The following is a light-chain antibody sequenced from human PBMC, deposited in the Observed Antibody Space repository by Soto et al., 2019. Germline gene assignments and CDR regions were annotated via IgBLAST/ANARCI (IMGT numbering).Light chain of an antibody. V-gene: IGLV2-8*01. CDR3: SSYAGTNNRYV. CDR2: EVN. CDR1: GSDIGGYNF. Sequence: QSALTQPPSASGSPGQSVTISCTGTGSDIGGYNFVSCYQQRPGKVPKLIIYEVNKRPSGVPDRFSGSKSGTTSSLTVSGLQADDEADDYCSSYAGTNNRYVFGAGTKVTVL. J-gene: IGLJ1*01.